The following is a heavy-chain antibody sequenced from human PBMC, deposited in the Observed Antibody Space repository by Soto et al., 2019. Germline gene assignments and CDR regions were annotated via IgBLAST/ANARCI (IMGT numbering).Heavy chain of an antibody. V-gene: IGHV4-4*02. CDR3: ARETPYYYDSSGYNWFDP. CDR1: W. CDR2: IYHSGST. D-gene: IGHD3-22*01. J-gene: IGHJ5*02. Sequence: WWSWVRQPPGKGLEWIGEIYHSGSTNYNPSLKSRVTISVDKSKNQFSLKLSSVTAADTAVYYCARETPYYYDSSGYNWFDPWGQGTLVTVSS.